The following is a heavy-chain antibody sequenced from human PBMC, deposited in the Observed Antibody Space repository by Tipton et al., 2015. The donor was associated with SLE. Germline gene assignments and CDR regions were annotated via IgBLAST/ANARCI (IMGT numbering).Heavy chain of an antibody. CDR2: INHSGST. V-gene: IGHV4-34*01. J-gene: IGHJ3*01. CDR1: GGSISSYY. D-gene: IGHD1-26*01. CDR3: ARMGLCPTTTLNEGAFDV. Sequence: LRLSCTVSGGSISSYYWSWIRQPPGKGLEWIGEINHSGSTNYNPSLKSRVTMSVDTSKSQFSLKLTFVSAADTAIYYCARMGLCPTTTLNEGAFDVWGQGSMVTVSS.